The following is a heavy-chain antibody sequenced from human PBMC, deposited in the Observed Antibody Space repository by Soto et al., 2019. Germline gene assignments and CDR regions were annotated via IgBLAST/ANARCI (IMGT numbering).Heavy chain of an antibody. CDR1: GFTFSTYA. D-gene: IGHD5-12*01. Sequence: QVQLVESGGGVVQPGRSLRLSCAASGFTFSTYAMHWVRQAPGKGLEWVAVVSFDGSKKYYADSVKDQFTVSRDNSKHSLYVERNSGSADDTAAYYCGRERRFGDGYNLGFDYWGQGTLVTVSS. V-gene: IGHV3-30-3*01. J-gene: IGHJ4*02. CDR3: GRERRFGDGYNLGFDY. CDR2: VSFDGSKK.